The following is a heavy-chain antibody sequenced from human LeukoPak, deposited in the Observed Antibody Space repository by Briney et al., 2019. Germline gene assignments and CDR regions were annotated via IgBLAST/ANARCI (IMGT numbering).Heavy chain of an antibody. CDR2: IYKSGST. CDR1: GGSISNSY. Sequence: SETLSLTCTVSGGSISNSYWSWIRQSPGKGLERIGYIYKSGSTNYSLSLKSRVTISVDTSKNQFSLKLSSVTAADTAVYYCARDLTAQNWFDPWGQGTLVTVSS. V-gene: IGHV4-59*01. CDR3: ARDLTAQNWFDP. J-gene: IGHJ5*02.